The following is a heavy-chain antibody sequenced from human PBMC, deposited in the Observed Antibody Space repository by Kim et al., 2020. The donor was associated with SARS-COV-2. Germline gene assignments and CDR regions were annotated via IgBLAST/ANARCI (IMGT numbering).Heavy chain of an antibody. D-gene: IGHD4-17*01. V-gene: IGHV4-39*01. Sequence: SETLSLTCSVSGGSISSSISYWGWIRQPPGKGLEWIGSLSYSGRTYYNPSLKSRVTISVDTSKNQFSLNLSSVTAAETALYYCSGPYAYNCFDLWCQGP. CDR1: GGSISSSISY. CDR2: LSYSGRT. J-gene: IGHJ5*02. CDR3: SGPYAYNCFDL.